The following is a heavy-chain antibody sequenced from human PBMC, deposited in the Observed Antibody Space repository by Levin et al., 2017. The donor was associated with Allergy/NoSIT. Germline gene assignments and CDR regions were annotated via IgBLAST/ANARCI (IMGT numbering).Heavy chain of an antibody. V-gene: IGHV3-48*02. CDR1: GFTFSTYS. CDR3: AREHSSSSGRTFDY. CDR2: ISSSSSTI. J-gene: IGHJ4*02. D-gene: IGHD6-6*01. Sequence: GGSLRLSCAASGFTFSTYSMNWVRQAPGKGLEWVSYISSSSSTIYYADSAKGRFTISRDNAKNSLYLQMNSLRDEDTAVYYCAREHSSSSGRTFDYWGQGTLVTVSS.